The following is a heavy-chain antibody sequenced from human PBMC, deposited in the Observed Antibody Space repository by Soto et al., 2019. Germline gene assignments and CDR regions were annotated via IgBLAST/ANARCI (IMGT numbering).Heavy chain of an antibody. Sequence: PGGSLRLSCAASGCTFSSYAMSWVRQAPGKGLEWVSSISGSGGRTYYADSVKGRFTISRDNSKNTLYLHMNSLRAEDTAVYYCVTPAAVNLNWFDPWGQGTLVTVSS. CDR3: VTPAAVNLNWFDP. CDR2: ISGSGGRT. J-gene: IGHJ5*02. CDR1: GCTFSSYA. V-gene: IGHV3-23*01. D-gene: IGHD2-15*01.